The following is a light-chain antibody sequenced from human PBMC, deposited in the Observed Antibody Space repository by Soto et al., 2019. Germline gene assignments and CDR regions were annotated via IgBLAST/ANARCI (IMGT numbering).Light chain of an antibody. V-gene: IGKV3-11*01. CDR2: DIS. CDR3: QQRSHWPRT. Sequence: EIVLTQSPATLSLSPGERATLSCRASQSVSKYLAWYQQKPGQAPRLLIYDISKRATGIPATFSGSGSGTDFTLTINSLEPEDFAVYYCQQRSHWPRTFGQGTKLEIK. J-gene: IGKJ2*01. CDR1: QSVSKY.